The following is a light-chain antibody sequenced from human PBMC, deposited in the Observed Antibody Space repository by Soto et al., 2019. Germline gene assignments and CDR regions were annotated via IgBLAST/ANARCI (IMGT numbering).Light chain of an antibody. V-gene: IGKV1-5*03. CDR2: LAS. CDR1: QTISTS. Sequence: DIQMTQSPSTLSAFVGDRVTITCRASQTISTSLAWYQQKPGKAPKLLIYLASTLQSGVQARFSGSGSATEFTLSIRSLQPDDFATYYCQQYGTSSRTFGQGTKVDIK. CDR3: QQYGTSSRT. J-gene: IGKJ1*01.